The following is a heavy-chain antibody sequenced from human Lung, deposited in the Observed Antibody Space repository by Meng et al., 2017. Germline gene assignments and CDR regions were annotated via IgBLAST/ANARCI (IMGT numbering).Heavy chain of an antibody. J-gene: IGHJ4*02. D-gene: IGHD3-22*01. V-gene: IGHV1-69*01. CDR2: IIPIFGTA. Sequence: QVQLVQSGAEVKKAGSSVKVSCKASGGTFSSYAISWVRQAPGQGLEWMGGIIPIFGTANYAQKFQGRVTITADESTSTAYMELSSLRSEDTAVYYCARAEDYYDSSGYYYGLDYWGQGTLVTVSS. CDR3: ARAEDYYDSSGYYYGLDY. CDR1: GGTFSSYA.